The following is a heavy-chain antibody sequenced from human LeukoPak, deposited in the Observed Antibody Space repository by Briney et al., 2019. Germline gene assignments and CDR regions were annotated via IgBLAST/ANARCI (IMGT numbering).Heavy chain of an antibody. CDR3: AIRDGYNFGHDY. CDR2: INPSGGST. V-gene: IGHV1-46*01. Sequence: GASVKVSCKASGYTFTSYYMHWVRQVPGQGLEWMGIINPSGGSTSYAQKFQGRVTMTRDTSTSTVYMELSSLRSEDTAVYYCAIRDGYNFGHDYWGQGTLVTVSS. CDR1: GYTFTSYY. D-gene: IGHD5-24*01. J-gene: IGHJ4*02.